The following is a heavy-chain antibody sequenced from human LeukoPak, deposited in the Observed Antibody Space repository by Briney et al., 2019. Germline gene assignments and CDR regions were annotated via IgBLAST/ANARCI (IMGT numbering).Heavy chain of an antibody. CDR1: GFTFSSYA. Sequence: PGGSLRLSCAASGFTFSSYAMSWVRQAPGKGLEWVSAISGSGGSTYYADSVKGRFTISRDNSKNTLYLQMNSLRAEDTAVYYCAKDFFLASPFYDSSDQGSDAFDIWGQGTMVTVSS. V-gene: IGHV3-23*01. CDR3: AKDFFLASPFYDSSDQGSDAFDI. J-gene: IGHJ3*02. CDR2: ISGSGGST. D-gene: IGHD3-22*01.